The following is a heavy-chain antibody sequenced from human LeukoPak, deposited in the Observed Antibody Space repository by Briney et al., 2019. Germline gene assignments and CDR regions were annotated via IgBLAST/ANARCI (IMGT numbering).Heavy chain of an antibody. Sequence: PGGSLRLSCAASGFTFTNAWMSWVRAAPGRGLEWVGRIKSDGRTTDYAATVKGRFTVSRDDSENTLYMQMNTVKTEDTAVYYCTADLPTLGSGEMDYWGQGTQVTVSS. V-gene: IGHV3-15*01. CDR1: GFTFTNAW. D-gene: IGHD3-10*01. CDR2: IKSDGRTT. J-gene: IGHJ4*02. CDR3: TADLPTLGSGEMDY.